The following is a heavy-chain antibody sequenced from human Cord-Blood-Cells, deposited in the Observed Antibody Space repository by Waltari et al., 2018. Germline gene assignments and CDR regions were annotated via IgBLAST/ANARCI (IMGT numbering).Heavy chain of an antibody. D-gene: IGHD3-10*01. CDR1: GGSISSSSYY. Sequence: QLQLQESGPGLVKPSETLSLTCTVSGGSISSSSYYWGWIRQPPRKGLELIGSIYYSGSTYYNPSLKSRVTISVDTSKNQFSLKLSSVTAADTAVYYCARHEPPYIYGSGSYYNGDYWGQGTLVTVSS. CDR3: ARHEPPYIYGSGSYYNGDY. J-gene: IGHJ4*02. CDR2: IYYSGST. V-gene: IGHV4-39*01.